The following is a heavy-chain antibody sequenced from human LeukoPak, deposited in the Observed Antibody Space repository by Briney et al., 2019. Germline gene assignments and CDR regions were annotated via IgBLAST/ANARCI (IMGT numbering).Heavy chain of an antibody. D-gene: IGHD3-22*01. CDR2: IYSGGST. CDR3: ARVDYYDSSPFDY. V-gene: IGHV3-66*01. CDR1: GFTFSSNY. Sequence: PGGSLRLSCAASGFTFSSNYMSWVRQAPGKGLEWVSVIYSGGSTYYADSVKGRFTISRDNSKNTLYLQMNSLRAGDTAVYYCARVDYYDSSPFDYWGQGTLVTVSS. J-gene: IGHJ4*02.